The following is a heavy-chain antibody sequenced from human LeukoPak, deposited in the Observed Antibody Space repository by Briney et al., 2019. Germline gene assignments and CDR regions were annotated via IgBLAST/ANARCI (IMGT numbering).Heavy chain of an antibody. CDR1: GFTVSSYW. CDR3: ARDTRWGGEDFGF. D-gene: IGHD2-2*01. CDR2: IKQDGSEK. V-gene: IGHV3-7*04. Sequence: GGSLRLSCAASGFTVSSYWMTWVRQAPGKGLEWVANIKQDGSEKYYVDSVKGRFTISRDNAKNSVYLQMNSLRAEDTAVYYCARDTRWGGEDFGFWGQGTLVTVSS. J-gene: IGHJ4*02.